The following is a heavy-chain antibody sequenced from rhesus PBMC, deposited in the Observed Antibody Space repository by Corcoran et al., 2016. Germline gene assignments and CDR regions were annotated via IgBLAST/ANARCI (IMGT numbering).Heavy chain of an antibody. CDR2: ISYTGCDT. D-gene: IGHD6-31*01. CDR3: ARVRGSGGLYD. V-gene: IGHV3S18*01. Sequence: EVQLVESGGGLATPGGSLRLSCAASGFRFSDYYLSWVRPAPGKGLEWVAGISYTGCDTYDADSGKVRFTSSRENAKNTLYLQMDSLGAEDTAVDYGARVRGSGGLYDWGQGVLVTVSS. J-gene: IGHJ4*01. CDR1: GFRFSDYY.